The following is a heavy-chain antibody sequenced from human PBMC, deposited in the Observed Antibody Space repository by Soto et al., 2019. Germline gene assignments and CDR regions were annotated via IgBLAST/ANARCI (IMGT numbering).Heavy chain of an antibody. CDR2: ISAYNGNT. CDR1: GYTFTRYG. CDR3: AKDSGYGDYHNWFDP. D-gene: IGHD4-17*01. V-gene: IGHV1-18*01. Sequence: QVQLVQSGAEVKKPGASVKVSCKASGYTFTRYGISWVRQAPGQGLEWMGWISAYNGNTNYAQKLQGRVTMTTDTSTSTAYMELRRLRSDDTAVYYCAKDSGYGDYHNWFDPWGQGTLVTVSS. J-gene: IGHJ5*02.